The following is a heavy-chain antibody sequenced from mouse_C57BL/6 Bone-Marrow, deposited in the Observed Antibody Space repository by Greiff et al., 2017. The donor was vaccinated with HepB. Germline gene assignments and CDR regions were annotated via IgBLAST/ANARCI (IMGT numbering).Heavy chain of an antibody. V-gene: IGHV2-9-1*01. J-gene: IGHJ4*01. Sequence: VKLVESGPGLVAPSQSLSITCTVSGFSLTSYAISWVRQPPGKGLEWLGVIWTGGGTNYNSALKSRLSISKDNSKSQVFLKMNSLQTDDTARYYCARKVTTVVPHYAMDYWGQGTSVTVSS. CDR1: GFSLTSYA. D-gene: IGHD1-1*01. CDR2: IWTGGGT. CDR3: ARKVTTVVPHYAMDY.